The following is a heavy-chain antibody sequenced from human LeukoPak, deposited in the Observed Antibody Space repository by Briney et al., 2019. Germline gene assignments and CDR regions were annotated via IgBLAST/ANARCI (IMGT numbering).Heavy chain of an antibody. CDR2: ISYDGSNK. V-gene: IGHV3-30-3*01. D-gene: IGHD3-22*01. CDR1: GFTFSSYA. J-gene: IGHJ4*02. CDR3: ARERDSSGYLYYFDY. Sequence: PGRSLRLSCAAPGFTFSSYAMHWVRQAPGKGLEWVAVISYDGSNKYYADSVKGRFTISRDNSKNTLYLQMNSLRAEDTAVYYCARERDSSGYLYYFDYWGRGTLVTVSS.